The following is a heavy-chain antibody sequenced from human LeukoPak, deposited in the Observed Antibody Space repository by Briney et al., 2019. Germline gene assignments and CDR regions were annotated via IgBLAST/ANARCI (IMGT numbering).Heavy chain of an antibody. CDR3: AKGGHYNFDY. D-gene: IGHD4-11*01. CDR2: IREDGSDK. V-gene: IGHV3-7*01. J-gene: IGHJ4*02. Sequence: GGSLRLSCAASGFTFSTYWMKWVRQAPGKGLEWVASIREDGSDKYYVDSVKGRFSISRDNAKNSLYLQMNSLRTEDTAVYYCAKGGHYNFDYWGQGTLVTVSS. CDR1: GFTFSTYW.